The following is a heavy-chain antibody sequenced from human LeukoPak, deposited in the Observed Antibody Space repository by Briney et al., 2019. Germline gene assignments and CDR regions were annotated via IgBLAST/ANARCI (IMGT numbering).Heavy chain of an antibody. CDR1: GFTVSSNY. V-gene: IGHV3-66*01. Sequence: GGSLRLSCAAPGFTVSSNYMSWVRQAPGKGLEWVSVIYSGGSTYYADSVKGRFTISRDNSKNTLYLQMNSLRAEDTAVYYCARVLSGGWYIYYWGQGTLVTVSS. CDR2: IYSGGST. J-gene: IGHJ4*02. D-gene: IGHD6-19*01. CDR3: ARVLSGGWYIYY.